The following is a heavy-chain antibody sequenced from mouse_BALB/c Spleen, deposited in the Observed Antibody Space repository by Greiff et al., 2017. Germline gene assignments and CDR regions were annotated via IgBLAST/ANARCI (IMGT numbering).Heavy chain of an antibody. Sequence: EVQGVESGGGLVQPGGSRKLSCAASGFTFSSFGMHWVRQAPEKGLEWVAYISSGSSTIYYADTVKGRFTISRDNPKNTLFLQMTSLRSEDTAMYYCARSDLPYFDYWGQGTTLTVSS. CDR3: ARSDLPYFDY. CDR1: GFTFSSFG. V-gene: IGHV5-17*02. J-gene: IGHJ2*01. CDR2: ISSGSSTI. D-gene: IGHD2-1*01.